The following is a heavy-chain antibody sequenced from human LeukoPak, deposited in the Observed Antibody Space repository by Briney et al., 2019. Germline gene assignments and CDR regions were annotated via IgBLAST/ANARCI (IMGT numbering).Heavy chain of an antibody. V-gene: IGHV4-34*01. J-gene: IGHJ4*02. CDR3: ARTSFGHSGYRISSWYLDY. Sequence: SETLSLTCAVYGGSFSGYYWSWIRQPPGKGLEWIGEINHSGSTNYNPSLESRVTISVDTSKNQFSLKLSSVTAADTAVYYCARTSFGHSGYRISSWYLDYWGQGTLVTVSS. D-gene: IGHD5-12*01. CDR1: GGSFSGYY. CDR2: INHSGST.